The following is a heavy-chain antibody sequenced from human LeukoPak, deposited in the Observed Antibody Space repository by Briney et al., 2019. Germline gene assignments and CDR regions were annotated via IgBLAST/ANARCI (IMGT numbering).Heavy chain of an antibody. D-gene: IGHD4-17*01. Sequence: GRSLSLSRAASGFTFQNAWMSWVRPSPGKGGECVGRLKSTTDGRTTDYAAPVKGRFTISRDDSKTTLQLQMNSLKTEETAVYYCSDLGDYGVGWGQGTLVTVSS. CDR2: LKSTTDGRTT. CDR1: GFTFQNAW. V-gene: IGHV3-15*01. CDR3: SDLGDYGVG. J-gene: IGHJ4*02.